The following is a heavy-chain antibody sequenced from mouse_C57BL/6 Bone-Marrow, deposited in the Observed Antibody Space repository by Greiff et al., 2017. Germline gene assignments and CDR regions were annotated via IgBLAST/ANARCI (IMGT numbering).Heavy chain of an antibody. CDR3: ARVGLLLFDY. D-gene: IGHD1-1*01. CDR1: GSPFPSYG. V-gene: IGHV1-81*01. CDR2: IYPRSGNT. J-gene: IGHJ2*01. Sequence: VQLQQPGAELAGPGASVKLSCKASGSPFPSYGISWVKQRPGQGLEWIGEIYPRSGNTYYNEKFKGKATLTADKSSSTAYMELRSLTSEDSAVYFCARVGLLLFDYWGQGTTLTVSS.